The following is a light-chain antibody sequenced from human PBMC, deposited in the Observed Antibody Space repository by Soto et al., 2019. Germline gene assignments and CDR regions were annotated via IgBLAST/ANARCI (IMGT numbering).Light chain of an antibody. CDR1: SRDVGTYNY. J-gene: IGLJ2*01. Sequence: QSALTQPPSASGSPGQSVTISCTGTSRDVGTYNYVAWYQQHPGKAPKLMIYEVNKRPSGVPDRFSGSKAGNTASLTVSGLQAEDEADYYCSSYTSKSSLIFGGGTKVTVL. CDR3: SSYTSKSSLI. CDR2: EVN. V-gene: IGLV2-8*01.